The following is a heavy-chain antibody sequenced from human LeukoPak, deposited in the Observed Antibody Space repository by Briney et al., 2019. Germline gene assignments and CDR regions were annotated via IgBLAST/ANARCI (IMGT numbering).Heavy chain of an antibody. D-gene: IGHD1-26*01. CDR1: GFTFSSDW. CDR3: ARAGEGLLAYSFDI. Sequence: VQPGGSLRLSCVASGFTFSSDWMHWVRQGPGKGLVWVSRINTDGSETRHADSVKGRFTISRDNAKNTLFLQMNSLRAEDTAVYYCARAGEGLLAYSFDIWGQGTMVTVSS. CDR2: INTDGSET. V-gene: IGHV3-74*01. J-gene: IGHJ3*02.